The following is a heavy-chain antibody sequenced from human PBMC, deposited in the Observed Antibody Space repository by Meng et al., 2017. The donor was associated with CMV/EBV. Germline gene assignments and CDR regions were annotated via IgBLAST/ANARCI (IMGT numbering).Heavy chain of an antibody. D-gene: IGHD1-14*01. CDR2: INSGGST. Sequence: GASLIISCAASGFTFSSYWMSWVRQAPGKGLEWVSVINSGGSTYYADSVKGRFTISRDNSKNTLYLQMNSLRAEDTAVYYCARDHVRAGYYYYGMDVWGQGTTVTVSS. V-gene: IGHV3-66*02. CDR1: GFTFSSYW. J-gene: IGHJ6*02. CDR3: ARDHVRAGYYYYGMDV.